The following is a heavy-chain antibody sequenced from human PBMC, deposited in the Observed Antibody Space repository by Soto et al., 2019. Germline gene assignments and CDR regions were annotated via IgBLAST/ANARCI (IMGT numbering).Heavy chain of an antibody. D-gene: IGHD3-22*01. V-gene: IGHV3-30-3*01. Sequence: GGSLRLSCAASGFTFSSYAMHWVRQAPGKGLEWVAVISYDGSNKYYADSVKGRFTISRDNSKNTLYLQMNSLRAEDTAVYYCARQIYYYDSSGYYGYWGQGTLVPVSS. CDR2: ISYDGSNK. CDR3: ARQIYYYDSSGYYGY. CDR1: GFTFSSYA. J-gene: IGHJ4*02.